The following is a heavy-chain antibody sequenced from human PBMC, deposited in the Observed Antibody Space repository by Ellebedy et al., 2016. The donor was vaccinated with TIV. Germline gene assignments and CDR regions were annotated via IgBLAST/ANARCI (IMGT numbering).Heavy chain of an antibody. CDR3: AASRLGGYNYHY. Sequence: PGGSLRLSCKGSGYNFATYWIAWVRQMPGKGLEWMGSVYPGDSDTRYSPSFQGQVTISADKSISTAYQQWSSLKASDPAMYYCAASRLGGYNYHYWGQGTLVTVSS. J-gene: IGHJ4*02. D-gene: IGHD5-24*01. CDR2: VYPGDSDT. CDR1: GYNFATYW. V-gene: IGHV5-51*01.